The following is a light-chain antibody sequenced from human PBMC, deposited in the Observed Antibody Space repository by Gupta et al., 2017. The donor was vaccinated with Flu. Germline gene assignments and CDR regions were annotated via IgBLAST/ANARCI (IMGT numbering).Light chain of an antibody. Sequence: SVKLTCTLSSGHSSYAIAWHQQKPEKGPRYLMKLNSDGSHRKGDGIPDRFSGSSSGAERYLTISSLQSEDEADYYCQTWGTGIGFGGGTKLTVL. J-gene: IGLJ3*02. CDR1: SGHSSYA. CDR2: LNSDGSH. V-gene: IGLV4-69*01. CDR3: QTWGTGIG.